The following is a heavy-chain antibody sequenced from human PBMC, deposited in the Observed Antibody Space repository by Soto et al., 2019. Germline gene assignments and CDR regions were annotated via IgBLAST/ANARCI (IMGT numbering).Heavy chain of an antibody. CDR2: INAGNGNT. D-gene: IGHD6-19*01. Sequence: GASVKVSCKASGYTFTIYAMHWVRQAPGQRLEWMGWINAGNGNTKYSQKFQGRVTITRDTSASTAYMELSSLRSEDTAVYYCASPSLAVAVSNYYYYYGMDVWGQGTTVTVSS. CDR1: GYTFTIYA. CDR3: ASPSLAVAVSNYYYYYGMDV. J-gene: IGHJ6*02. V-gene: IGHV1-3*01.